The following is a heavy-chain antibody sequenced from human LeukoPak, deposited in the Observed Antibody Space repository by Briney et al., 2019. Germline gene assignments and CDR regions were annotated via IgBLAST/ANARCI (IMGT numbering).Heavy chain of an antibody. Sequence: GGSLRLSCAASGFTFSSYGMHWVRQAPGKGLEWVAAIWYDGSNKYYADSVKGRFTISRDNSKNTLYLQMNSLRAEDTAVYYCARVPPNYDILTGYSDAFDIWGQGTMVTVSS. CDR2: IWYDGSNK. J-gene: IGHJ3*02. V-gene: IGHV3-33*01. CDR1: GFTFSSYG. D-gene: IGHD3-9*01. CDR3: ARVPPNYDILTGYSDAFDI.